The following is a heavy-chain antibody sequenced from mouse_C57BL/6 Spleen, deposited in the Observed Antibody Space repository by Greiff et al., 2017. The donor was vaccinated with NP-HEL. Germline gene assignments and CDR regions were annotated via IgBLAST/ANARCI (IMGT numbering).Heavy chain of an antibody. J-gene: IGHJ2*01. D-gene: IGHD2-10*02. Sequence: QVQLKQSGAELVKPGASVKISCKASGYAFSSYWMNWVKQRPGKGLEWIGQIYPGDGDTNYNGKFKGKATLTADKSSSTAYMQLSSLTSEDSAVYFCARREYRDYFDYWGQGTTLTVSS. CDR2: IYPGDGDT. V-gene: IGHV1-80*01. CDR3: ARREYRDYFDY. CDR1: GYAFSSYW.